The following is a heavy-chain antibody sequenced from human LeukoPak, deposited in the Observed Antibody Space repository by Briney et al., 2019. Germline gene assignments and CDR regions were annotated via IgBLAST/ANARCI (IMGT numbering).Heavy chain of an antibody. Sequence: ASVKVSCKASGYTFTGYYMHWVRQAPGQGLEWMGWINPNSGGTNYAQKFQGRVTMTRDTSISTAYMELSSLRSEDTAVYYCARMYSGSYRRYFQHWGQGTLVTVSS. J-gene: IGHJ1*01. CDR2: INPNSGGT. CDR1: GYTFTGYY. V-gene: IGHV1-2*02. CDR3: ARMYSGSYRRYFQH. D-gene: IGHD1-26*01.